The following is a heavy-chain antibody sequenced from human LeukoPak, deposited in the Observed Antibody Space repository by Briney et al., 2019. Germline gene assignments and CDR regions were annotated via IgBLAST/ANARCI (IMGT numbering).Heavy chain of an antibody. CDR1: GFTFSDYN. D-gene: IGHD2-2*01. V-gene: IGHV3-21*06. CDR3: ARTLVVPAANCYYSYGMDV. CDR2: ISSSATYI. Sequence: GGSLRLSCAASGFTFSDYNMNWVRQAPGKGLEWVSSISSSATYIYYADSVKGRFTISRDNAKTSLSLQMNSLRAEDTAVYYCARTLVVPAANCYYSYGMDVWGQGTTVTVSS. J-gene: IGHJ6*02.